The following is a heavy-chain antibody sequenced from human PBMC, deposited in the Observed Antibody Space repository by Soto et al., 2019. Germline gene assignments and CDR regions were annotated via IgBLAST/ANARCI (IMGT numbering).Heavy chain of an antibody. V-gene: IGHV4-61*01. Sequence: SETLSLTCTVSGGSFSSGSYYWSWIRQPPGKGLEWIGYIYYNGNTNYNPSLKSRVTISVDTSKSQFSLKLSSVTAADTAVYYCASALYCSGGSCSFDPWGQGTLVTVSS. J-gene: IGHJ5*02. CDR1: GGSFSSGSYY. CDR3: ASALYCSGGSCSFDP. D-gene: IGHD2-15*01. CDR2: IYYNGNT.